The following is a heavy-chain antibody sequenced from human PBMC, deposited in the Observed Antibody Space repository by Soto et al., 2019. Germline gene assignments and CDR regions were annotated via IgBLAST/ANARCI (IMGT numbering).Heavy chain of an antibody. J-gene: IGHJ6*02. CDR2: IIPIFGTA. CDR1: GGTFSSYA. CDR3: ARSGRVLEWLSPLYYYYGMDV. V-gene: IGHV1-69*01. Sequence: QVQLVQSGAEVKKPGSSVKVSCKASGGTFSSYAISWVRQAPGQGLEWMGGIIPIFGTANYAQKFQGRVTITADESTSTAYMELSSLRSEDTAVYYCARSGRVLEWLSPLYYYYGMDVWGQGTTVTVSS. D-gene: IGHD3-3*01.